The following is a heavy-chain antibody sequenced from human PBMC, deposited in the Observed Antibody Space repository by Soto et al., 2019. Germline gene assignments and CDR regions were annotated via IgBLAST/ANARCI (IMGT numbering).Heavy chain of an antibody. D-gene: IGHD1-20*01. CDR3: ARGEEGITGTTGYYYYGMDV. CDR2: INHSGST. J-gene: IGHJ6*02. CDR1: GGSFSGYY. V-gene: IGHV4-34*01. Sequence: QVHLQQWGAGLLKPSETLSLTCAVYGGSFSGYYWSWIRQPPGKGLEWIGEINHSGSTNYNPSLKSRVTISVDTSKNQFSLKLSSVTAADTAVYYCARGEEGITGTTGYYYYGMDVWGQGTTVTVSS.